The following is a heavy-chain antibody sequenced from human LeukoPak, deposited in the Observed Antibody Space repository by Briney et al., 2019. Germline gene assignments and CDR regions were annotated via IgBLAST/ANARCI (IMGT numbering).Heavy chain of an antibody. Sequence: PSETLSLTCTVAGYSISSGYYWGWIRQPPGKGLEWIGSIYHSGTTYYNPSLKSRVTISVDTSKNQFSLKLSSVTAADTAVYYCARRYAMVRGAQENPYYYYYYYMDVWGKGTTVTISS. CDR1: GYSISSGYY. CDR3: ARRYAMVRGAQENPYYYYYYYMDV. D-gene: IGHD3-10*01. CDR2: IYHSGTT. J-gene: IGHJ6*03. V-gene: IGHV4-38-2*02.